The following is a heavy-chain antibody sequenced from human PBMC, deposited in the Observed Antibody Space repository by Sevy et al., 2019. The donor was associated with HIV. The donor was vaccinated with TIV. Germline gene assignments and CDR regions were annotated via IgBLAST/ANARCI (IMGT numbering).Heavy chain of an antibody. V-gene: IGHV1-24*01. CDR2: FDPEDGET. CDR1: GYTLIEFS. Sequence: ASVKVSCKVSGYTLIEFSMHWVRQAPGKGLEWMGGFDPEDGETIYAQRFQGRVTMTEDTSTDTAYMELSSLRSEDTAVYYGATGLPGEYVVCSGCYSDYFAYWGQGTLVTVSS. CDR3: ATGLPGEYVVCSGCYSDYFAY. J-gene: IGHJ4*02. D-gene: IGHD2-15*01.